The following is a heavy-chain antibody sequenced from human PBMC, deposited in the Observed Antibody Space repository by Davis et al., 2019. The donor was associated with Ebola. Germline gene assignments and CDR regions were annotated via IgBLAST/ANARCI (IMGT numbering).Heavy chain of an antibody. CDR3: ANVYGSGSYTY. Sequence: PGGSLRLSCAASGFTFSSYAMSWVRQAPGKGLEWVSGIRGSGGSTNYADSVKGRFTISRDNSKNTLYLQMNSLKAEDTAVYYCANVYGSGSYTYWGQGTLVTVSS. CDR1: GFTFSSYA. D-gene: IGHD3-10*01. CDR2: IRGSGGST. J-gene: IGHJ4*02. V-gene: IGHV3-23*01.